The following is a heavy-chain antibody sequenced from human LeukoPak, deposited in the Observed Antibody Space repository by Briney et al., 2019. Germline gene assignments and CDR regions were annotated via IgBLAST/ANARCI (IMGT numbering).Heavy chain of an antibody. Sequence: PSQTLSLTCAVSGGSITNFYWSWIRQPPRKGLEWIGDIYYSGRTKYSPSLKSRVTISVDTSKNQFSLNLNSVTAADTAVYYCVRYGRSGYDSTPWFDPWGQGTLVTVSS. CDR2: IYYSGRT. CDR1: GGSITNFY. CDR3: VRYGRSGYDSTPWFDP. D-gene: IGHD5-12*01. J-gene: IGHJ5*02. V-gene: IGHV4-59*01.